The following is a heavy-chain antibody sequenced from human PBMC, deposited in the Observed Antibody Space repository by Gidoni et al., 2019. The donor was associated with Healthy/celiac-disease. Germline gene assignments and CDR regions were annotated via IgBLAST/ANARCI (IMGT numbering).Heavy chain of an antibody. J-gene: IGHJ5*02. V-gene: IGHV4-34*01. Sequence: QVQLQQWGAGLLKPSETLSLTCAVYGGSFRGYYCSWIRKPPGKGLEWIGEINHSGSTNYNPSLKSRVTISVDTSKNQFSLKLSSVTAADTAAYYCARGWTYGRSTSCANNWFDPWGQGTLVTVSS. CDR1: GGSFRGYY. CDR3: ARGWTYGRSTSCANNWFDP. CDR2: INHSGST. D-gene: IGHD2-2*01.